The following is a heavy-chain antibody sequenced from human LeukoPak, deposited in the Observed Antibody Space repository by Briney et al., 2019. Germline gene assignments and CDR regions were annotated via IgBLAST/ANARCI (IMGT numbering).Heavy chain of an antibody. J-gene: IGHJ4*02. Sequence: GGSLRLSCAASGFTFSSYSMNWVRQTPEKGLGWVSDISIIRGTTYYADSVRGGCTISRDNAKKTLYLQMNSLRAEDTAVYCGAKDTSLRYFDWSLDYWGEGTLVTVSS. CDR1: GFTFSSYS. CDR3: AKDTSLRYFDWSLDY. V-gene: IGHV3-48*01. CDR2: ISIIRGTT. D-gene: IGHD3-9*01.